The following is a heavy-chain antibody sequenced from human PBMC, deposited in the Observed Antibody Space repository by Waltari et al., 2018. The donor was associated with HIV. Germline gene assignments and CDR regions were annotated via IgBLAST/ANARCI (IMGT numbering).Heavy chain of an antibody. D-gene: IGHD2-15*01. Sequence: EVQLVESGGSLVQPGGYLRLSCTASGFAFPTYSFNWVRHPPGKGLEVIAYISSSGDTMYYADAVKGRFTISRDNAKNSLYLQMNSLRPEDTAVYYCASPAQAEGYWGQGTLVTVSS. V-gene: IGHV3-48*01. CDR1: GFAFPTYS. CDR2: ISSSGDTM. J-gene: IGHJ4*02. CDR3: ASPAQAEGY.